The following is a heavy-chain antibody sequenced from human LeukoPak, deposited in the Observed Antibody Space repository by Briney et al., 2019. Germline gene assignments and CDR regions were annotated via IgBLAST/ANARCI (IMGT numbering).Heavy chain of an antibody. CDR2: MNPNSGNT. Sequence: ASVKVSCKASGYSFTSYDINWVRQAPGQGFEWVGWMNPNSGNTGHAQEFQGRVTMTRDTSMSTAYMELSSLRYEDTAVYYCARGRGYDRTGYVYYFDFWGQGTLVTVSS. CDR1: GYSFTSYD. CDR3: ARGRGYDRTGYVYYFDF. D-gene: IGHD3-22*01. V-gene: IGHV1-8*01. J-gene: IGHJ4*02.